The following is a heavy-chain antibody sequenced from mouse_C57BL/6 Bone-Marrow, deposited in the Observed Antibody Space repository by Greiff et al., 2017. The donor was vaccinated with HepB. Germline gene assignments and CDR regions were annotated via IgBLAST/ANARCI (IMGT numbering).Heavy chain of an antibody. Sequence: EVKLMESGGGLVKPGGSLKLSCAASGFTFSSYAMSWVRQTPEKRLEWVATISDGGSYTYYPDNVKGRFTISRDNAKNNLNLQMSHLKSEDTAMYYCARGGNWGQGTTLTVSS. J-gene: IGHJ2*01. CDR2: ISDGGSYT. CDR1: GFTFSSYA. CDR3: ARGGN. V-gene: IGHV5-4*03.